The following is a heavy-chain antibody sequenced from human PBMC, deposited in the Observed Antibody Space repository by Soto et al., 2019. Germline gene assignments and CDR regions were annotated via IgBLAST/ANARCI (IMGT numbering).Heavy chain of an antibody. V-gene: IGHV3-7*04. CDR3: ARNGILWFGESTFDY. CDR1: GFTFSTYW. Sequence: PGGSLRLSCAASGFTFSTYWMSWVRQAPGKGLKWVANINQDGSEKYHVDSVKGRFTISRDNARNSLSLQMNSLRAEDTAVYYCARNGILWFGESTFDYWGQGTLVTVSS. CDR2: INQDGSEK. D-gene: IGHD3-10*01. J-gene: IGHJ4*02.